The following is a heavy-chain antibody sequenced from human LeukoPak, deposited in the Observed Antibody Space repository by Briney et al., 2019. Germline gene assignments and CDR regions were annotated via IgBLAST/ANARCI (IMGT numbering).Heavy chain of an antibody. CDR1: GGTFSSYA. D-gene: IGHD6-13*01. J-gene: IGHJ4*02. CDR2: IIPILGIA. CDR3: ARDIDGYSSSWYSDY. V-gene: IGHV1-69*04. Sequence: SVRVSCKASGGTFSSYAISWVRQAPGQGLEWMGRIIPILGIANYAQKFQGRVTITADKSTSTAYMELSSLRSEDTAVYYCARDIDGYSSSWYSDYWGQGTLVTVSS.